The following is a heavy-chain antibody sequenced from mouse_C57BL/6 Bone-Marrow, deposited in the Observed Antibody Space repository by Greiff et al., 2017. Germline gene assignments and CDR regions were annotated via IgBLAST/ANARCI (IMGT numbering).Heavy chain of an antibody. Sequence: QVQLQQPGAELVKPGASVKMSCKASGYTFTSYWITWVKQRPGQGLEWIGDIYPGSGSTYYNEKFKSKATLTGDTSSSTAYMQLSSLTSEDSAVYYCARGGLRWGDWGQGTTLTVSS. J-gene: IGHJ2*01. CDR3: ARGGLRWGD. CDR2: IYPGSGST. V-gene: IGHV1-55*01. CDR1: GYTFTSYW. D-gene: IGHD2-3*01.